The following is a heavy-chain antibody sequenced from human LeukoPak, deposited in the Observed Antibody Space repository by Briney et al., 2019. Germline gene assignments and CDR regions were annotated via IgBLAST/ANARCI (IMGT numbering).Heavy chain of an antibody. CDR1: GFTFHNHG. V-gene: IGHV3-23*01. CDR3: GKDSRPSVTTFRSRWTDY. J-gene: IGHJ4*02. CDR2: ISGSSMST. Sequence: PGGSLRLSCEASGFTFHNHGMSWVRQAPGKGLEWISVISGSSMSTYYADSVKGRFTASRDNSKNTVYLQMSSLRVEDSAIYYCGKDSRPSVTTFRSRWTDYWGQGILVTVSS. D-gene: IGHD4-11*01.